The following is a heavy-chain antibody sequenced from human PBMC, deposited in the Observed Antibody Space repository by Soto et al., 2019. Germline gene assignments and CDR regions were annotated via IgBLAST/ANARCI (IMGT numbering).Heavy chain of an antibody. V-gene: IGHV3-11*01. D-gene: IGHD3-16*01. CDR2: ISSSGRTI. CDR3: ARSLGMGGDGYN. CDR1: GFTSSDYY. Sequence: QVQRVESGGDLVKPGGSLRLSCAASGFTSSDYYMRWIRQAPGKGLEWVSYISSSGRTIYYADSVKGRFTISRDNAKNSLDLQMNSLRAEDTAVYYCARSLGMGGDGYNWGQGTLVTVSS. J-gene: IGHJ4*02.